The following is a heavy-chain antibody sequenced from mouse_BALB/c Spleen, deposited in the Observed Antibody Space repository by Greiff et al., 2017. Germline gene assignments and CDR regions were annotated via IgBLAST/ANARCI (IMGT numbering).Heavy chain of an antibody. CDR1: GYAFSSYW. CDR2: IYPGDGDT. Sequence: QVQLQQSGAELVRPGSSVKISCKASGYAFSSYWMNWVKQRPGQGLEWIGQIYPGDGDTNYNGKFKGKATLTADKSSSTAYMQLSSLTSEDSAVYFCARGNYGNYFDYWGQGTTLTVSS. CDR3: ARGNYGNYFDY. V-gene: IGHV1-80*01. J-gene: IGHJ2*01. D-gene: IGHD2-1*01.